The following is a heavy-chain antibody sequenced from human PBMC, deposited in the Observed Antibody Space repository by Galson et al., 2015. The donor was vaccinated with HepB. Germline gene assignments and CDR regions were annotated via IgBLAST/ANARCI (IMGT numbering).Heavy chain of an antibody. Sequence: SLRLSCAASGFTFSNYAMHWVRQGPGKGLEWVAIIWHDGSNKQYADSVKGRFTISRDNSKNTLYLQMNSLRVEDTAVYYCARVQIGVAGNGFDFWGQGTLVTVSS. V-gene: IGHV3-33*01. CDR2: IWHDGSNK. CDR3: ARVQIGVAGNGFDF. J-gene: IGHJ4*02. D-gene: IGHD6-19*01. CDR1: GFTFSNYA.